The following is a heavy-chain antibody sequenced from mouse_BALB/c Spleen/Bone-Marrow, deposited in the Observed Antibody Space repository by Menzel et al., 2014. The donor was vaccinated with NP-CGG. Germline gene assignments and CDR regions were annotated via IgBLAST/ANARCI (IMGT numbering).Heavy chain of an antibody. V-gene: IGHV1-84*02. CDR1: GYTFTDYY. J-gene: IGHJ1*01. Sequence: LVESGPELVEPGASVKISCKASGYTFTDYYINWVKQKPGQGLEWIGWIYPGSGNTKFNERLKGKATLTVDTSSSTAYMQLSSLTSEDTAVYFCARILYWYFDVWGAGTTVTVSS. CDR3: ARILYWYFDV. CDR2: IYPGSGNT.